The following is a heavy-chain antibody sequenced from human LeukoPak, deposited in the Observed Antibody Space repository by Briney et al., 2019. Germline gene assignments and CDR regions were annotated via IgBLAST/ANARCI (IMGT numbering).Heavy chain of an antibody. CDR2: ITVSNGNT. D-gene: IGHD2-21*01. Sequence: ASVKVSCKASGYNFNSHGISWVRQAPGQGLECMGWITVSNGNTKYSQKFQGRVTMTTDTSTTTAYMELRSLTSDDTAVYYCARHFGGANDYWGERTLVTVSS. V-gene: IGHV1-18*01. CDR1: GYNFNSHG. J-gene: IGHJ4*02. CDR3: ARHFGGANDY.